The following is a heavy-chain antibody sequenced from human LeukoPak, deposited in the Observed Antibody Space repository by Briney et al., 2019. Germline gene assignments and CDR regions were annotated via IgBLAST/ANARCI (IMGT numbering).Heavy chain of an antibody. Sequence: GGSLRLSCAASGFTFSSYAMHWVRQAPGKRRERVAVISYDGSNKYYADSVKGRFTISRDNSKNTLYLQMNSLRAEDTAVYYCARSVDTAMVTVDYWGQGTLVTVSS. CDR1: GFTFSSYA. J-gene: IGHJ4*02. CDR2: ISYDGSNK. CDR3: ARSVDTAMVTVDY. D-gene: IGHD5-18*01. V-gene: IGHV3-30*04.